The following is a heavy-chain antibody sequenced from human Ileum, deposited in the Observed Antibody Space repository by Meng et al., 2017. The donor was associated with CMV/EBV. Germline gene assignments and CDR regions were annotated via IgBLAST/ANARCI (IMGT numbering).Heavy chain of an antibody. CDR2: ISSSGSTI. CDR1: GFTFSNYE. D-gene: IGHD1-1*01. J-gene: IGHJ6*02. V-gene: IGHV3-48*03. Sequence: GESLKISCAASGFTFSNYEMNWVRQAPGKGLEWVSDISSSGSTIYYADSVKGRFTISRDNAKNSLYLQMNSLRAEDTAVYYCARVSAGKGRGMDVWGQGTTVTGSS. CDR3: ARVSAGKGRGMDV.